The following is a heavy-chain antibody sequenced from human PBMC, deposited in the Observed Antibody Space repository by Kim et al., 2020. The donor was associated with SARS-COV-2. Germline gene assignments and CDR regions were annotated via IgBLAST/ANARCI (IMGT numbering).Heavy chain of an antibody. Sequence: ASVKVSCKASGYTFTSYAMNWVRQAPGQGLEWMGWINTNTGNPTYAQGFTGRFVFSLDTSVSTAYLQISSLKAEDTAVYYCARDPHIRGSSSWPWAFQHWGQGTLVTVSS. CDR2: INTNTGNP. CDR1: GYTFTSYA. CDR3: ARDPHIRGSSSWPWAFQH. V-gene: IGHV7-4-1*02. D-gene: IGHD6-13*01. J-gene: IGHJ1*01.